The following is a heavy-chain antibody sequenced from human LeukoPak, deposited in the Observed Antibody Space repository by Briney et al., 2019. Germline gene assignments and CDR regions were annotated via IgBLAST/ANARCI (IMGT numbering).Heavy chain of an antibody. CDR3: ARSPGNEYYFDY. CDR1: GFTFSSYA. Sequence: GGSLRLSCAASGFTFSSYAMHWVRQAPSKGLEWVAVISYDGSNKYYADSVKGRFTISRDNSKNTLYLQMNSLRAEDTAVYYCARSPGNEYYFDYWGQGTLVTVSS. D-gene: IGHD3-10*01. V-gene: IGHV3-30-3*01. CDR2: ISYDGSNK. J-gene: IGHJ4*02.